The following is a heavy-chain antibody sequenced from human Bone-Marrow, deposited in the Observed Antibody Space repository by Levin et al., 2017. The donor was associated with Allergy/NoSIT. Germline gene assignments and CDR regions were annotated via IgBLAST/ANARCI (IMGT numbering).Heavy chain of an antibody. J-gene: IGHJ4*02. CDR3: AIGPDFKRFDY. D-gene: IGHD1-1*01. CDR2: ISSSSSYI. CDR1: GFTFSSYS. V-gene: IGHV3-21*01. Sequence: LGESLKISCAASGFTFSSYSMNWVRQAPGKGLEWVSSISSSSSYIYYADSVKGRFTISRDNAKNSLYLQMNSLRAEDTAVYYCAIGPDFKRFDYWGQGTLVTVSS.